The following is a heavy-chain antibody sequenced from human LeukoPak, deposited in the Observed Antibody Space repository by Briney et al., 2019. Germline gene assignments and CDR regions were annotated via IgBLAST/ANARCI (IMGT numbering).Heavy chain of an antibody. V-gene: IGHV1-8*01. CDR1: GYSFISYD. Sequence: ASVKVSCKASGYSFISYDINWVRQAPGQGLEWMGWMNPSSGNTAYAQRFQGRVTMTRDTSTNTAFLQLTSLRSEDTAVYYCAGGLDVERSSAWSWGPKKFYYNVMDVWGQGTTVTVSS. CDR2: MNPSSGNT. CDR3: AGGLDVERSSAWSWGPKKFYYNVMDV. J-gene: IGHJ6*02. D-gene: IGHD3-9*01.